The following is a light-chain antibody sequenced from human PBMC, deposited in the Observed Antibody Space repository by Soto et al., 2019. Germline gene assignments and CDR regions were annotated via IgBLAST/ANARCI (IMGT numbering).Light chain of an antibody. CDR2: DAS. V-gene: IGKV3-11*01. CDR3: QQRSNWPPYT. CDR1: QSVSSY. J-gene: IGKJ2*01. Sequence: EIVLTQSPATLSLSPGERATLSCRASQSVSSYLAWYQQKPGQAPRLLIYDASNRATGIPARFSGSRSWTDFTLTISCLEPEDFAVYYCQQRSNWPPYTFGQGTKLEIK.